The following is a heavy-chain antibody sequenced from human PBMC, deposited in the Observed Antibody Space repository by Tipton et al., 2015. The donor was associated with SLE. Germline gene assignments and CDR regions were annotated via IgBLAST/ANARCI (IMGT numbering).Heavy chain of an antibody. Sequence: TLSLTCTVSGGSVTSSSYHWGWIRQSPGKGLEWIGNLDYSGTTYYNPSLQRRVTISLDTSTNRLSLKLSSVIAADTAVYYCARGNKVEEDLDFWGPGILVTVSS. CDR1: GGSVTSSSYH. D-gene: IGHD5-12*01. CDR3: ARGNKVEEDLDF. CDR2: LDYSGTT. J-gene: IGHJ4*02. V-gene: IGHV4-39*07.